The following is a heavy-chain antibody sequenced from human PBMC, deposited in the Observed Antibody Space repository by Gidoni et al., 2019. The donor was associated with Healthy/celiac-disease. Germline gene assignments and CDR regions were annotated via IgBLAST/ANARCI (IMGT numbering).Heavy chain of an antibody. V-gene: IGHV1-18*01. J-gene: IGHJ4*02. CDR1: GYTFTSYG. CDR2: ISAYNGHT. D-gene: IGHD2-2*01. Sequence: QVQLVQSGAEVKKHGASVKVSCKAAGYTFTSYGISWVRQAPGQGLEWMGWISAYNGHTNYAQKLQGRVTMTTDTSTSTAYMELRSLRSDDTAVYYCARDLFATSSHLAPNDYWGQGTLVTVSS. CDR3: ARDLFATSSHLAPNDY.